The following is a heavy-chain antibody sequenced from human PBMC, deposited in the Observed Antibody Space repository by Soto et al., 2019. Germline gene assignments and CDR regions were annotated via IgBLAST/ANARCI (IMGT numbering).Heavy chain of an antibody. J-gene: IGHJ5*02. CDR2: TSWNSGSI. CDR3: AKDMLRGIVVVSGFDP. CDR1: GFTFDDYA. Sequence: EVQLVESGGGLVQPGRSLRLSCAASGFTFDDYAMHWVRQAPGKGLEWVSGTSWNSGSIGYADSVKDRFTISRDNAKNSLYLQMNSLRAEDTALYYCAKDMLRGIVVVSGFDPWGQGTLVTVSS. V-gene: IGHV3-9*01. D-gene: IGHD3-22*01.